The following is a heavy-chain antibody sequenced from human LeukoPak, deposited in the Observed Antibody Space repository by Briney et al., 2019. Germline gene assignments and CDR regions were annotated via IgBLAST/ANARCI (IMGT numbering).Heavy chain of an antibody. V-gene: IGHV3-23*01. J-gene: IGHJ4*02. Sequence: PGGSLRLSCAASGFTFSSSAMSWVRQAPGKGLKWVSAISGTGGSTYYADSVKGRFTISRDNSKNTLYLQMNSLRAEDTAVYYCAKLGRVVPAGTVAYWGQGTLVTVSS. CDR1: GFTFSSSA. CDR2: ISGTGGST. D-gene: IGHD2-2*01. CDR3: AKLGRVVPAGTVAY.